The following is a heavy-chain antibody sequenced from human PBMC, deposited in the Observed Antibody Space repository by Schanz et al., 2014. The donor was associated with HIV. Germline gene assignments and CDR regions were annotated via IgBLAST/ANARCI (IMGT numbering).Heavy chain of an antibody. J-gene: IGHJ5*02. D-gene: IGHD3-22*01. V-gene: IGHV1-8*01. Sequence: QVQLVQSGAEVKKPGASVKVSCKASGYTFANYDINWVRQSAGQGLEWMGWMNPNSGNTGYAQKFQGRVILTRNTSISTAYMELSSLRSDDTAVYYCARGRRDVSMIILYWLDPWGRGTLVTVSS. CDR1: GYTFANYD. CDR2: MNPNSGNT. CDR3: ARGRRDVSMIILYWLDP.